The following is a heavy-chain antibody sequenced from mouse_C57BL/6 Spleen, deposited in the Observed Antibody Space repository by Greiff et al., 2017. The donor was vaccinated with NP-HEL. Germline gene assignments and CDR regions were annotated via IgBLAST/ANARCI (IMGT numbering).Heavy chain of an antibody. Sequence: QVQLKESGPELVKPGASVKISCKASGYAFSSSWMNWVKQRPGKGLEWIGRIYPGDGDTNYNGKFKGKATLTADKSSSTAYMQLSSLTSEDSAVYFCARGPLGPGAMDYWGQGTSVTVSS. CDR2: IYPGDGDT. V-gene: IGHV1-82*01. D-gene: IGHD4-1*01. J-gene: IGHJ4*01. CDR1: GYAFSSSW. CDR3: ARGPLGPGAMDY.